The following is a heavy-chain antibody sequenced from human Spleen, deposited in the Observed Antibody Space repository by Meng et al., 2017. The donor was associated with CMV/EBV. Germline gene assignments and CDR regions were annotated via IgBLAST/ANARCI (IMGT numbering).Heavy chain of an antibody. Sequence: SYAMHWVRQAPGKGLEWVAVISYDGSNKYYADSVKGRFTISRDNSKNTLYLQMNSLRAEDTAVYYCASPSRIAAAGTVLDGAEYFQHWGQHPGHRLL. V-gene: IGHV3-30*04. J-gene: IGHJ1*01. D-gene: IGHD6-13*01. CDR1: SYA. CDR2: ISYDGSNK. CDR3: ASPSRIAAAGTVLDGAEYFQH.